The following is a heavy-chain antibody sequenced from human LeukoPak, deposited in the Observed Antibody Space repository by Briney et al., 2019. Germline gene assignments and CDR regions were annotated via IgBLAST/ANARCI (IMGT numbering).Heavy chain of an antibody. CDR3: ARMAVAGSGGWFDP. D-gene: IGHD6-19*01. Sequence: ASVKVSCKASGGTFSSYAISWVRQAPGQGLEWMGGIIPIFGTANYAQKFQGRVTITTDESTSTAYMELRSLRSEDTAVYYCARMAVAGSGGWFDPWGQGTLVTVSS. CDR1: GGTFSSYA. V-gene: IGHV1-69*05. J-gene: IGHJ5*02. CDR2: IIPIFGTA.